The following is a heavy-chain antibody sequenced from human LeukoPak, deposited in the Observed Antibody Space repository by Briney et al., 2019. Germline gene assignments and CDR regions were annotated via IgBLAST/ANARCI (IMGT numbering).Heavy chain of an antibody. CDR3: AKVAFRSSSYISGIEY. CDR1: GFTVSSNY. D-gene: IGHD6-6*01. V-gene: IGHV3-53*01. J-gene: IGHJ4*02. CDR2: IYSGGST. Sequence: GGSLRLSCAASGFTVSSNYMSWVRQAPGKGLDWVSVIYSGGSTYYADSVKGRFTISGDNSKNTLYLQMNGLRAEDTAVYYCAKVAFRSSSYISGIEYWGQGTLVTVSS.